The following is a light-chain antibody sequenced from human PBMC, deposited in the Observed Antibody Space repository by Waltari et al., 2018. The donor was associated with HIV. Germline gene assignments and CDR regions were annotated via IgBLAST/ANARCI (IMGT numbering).Light chain of an antibody. CDR1: QSITCF. Sequence: DIQMTQSPSPLSASVGDTVVISCRASQSITCFLNWYQLKPGKAPALLISGASSLQSGVPSRFVGSGSGTDFTLTIKNLQPGDFATYFCQQSDSFPYTFGPGTKLDI. J-gene: IGKJ2*01. CDR2: GAS. V-gene: IGKV1-39*01. CDR3: QQSDSFPYT.